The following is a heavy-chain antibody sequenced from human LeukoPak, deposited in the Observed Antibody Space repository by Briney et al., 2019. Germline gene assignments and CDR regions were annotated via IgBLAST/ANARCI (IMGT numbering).Heavy chain of an antibody. J-gene: IGHJ1*01. CDR1: GFSFSTYG. D-gene: IGHD3-3*01. CDR2: ISYDGSNQ. V-gene: IGHV3-33*05. CDR3: AKGDFWNGLGEYFLY. Sequence: GGSLRLSCAASGFSFSTYGMFWVRQAPGKGLEWVGVISYDGSNQYYADSVKGRFTISGDNSKNTLYLQMDSLRAEDTAVYYCAKGDFWNGLGEYFLYWGQGILVTVSS.